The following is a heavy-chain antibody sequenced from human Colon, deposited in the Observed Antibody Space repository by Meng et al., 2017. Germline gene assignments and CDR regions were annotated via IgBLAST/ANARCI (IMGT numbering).Heavy chain of an antibody. CDR2: IYHSGST. D-gene: IGHD1-26*01. CDR3: ARTVGASHGDY. CDR1: GGSISSGDYY. V-gene: IGHV4-30-4*01. J-gene: IGHJ4*02. Sequence: QVQLQESGPGLVRPSQTLSLTCTVSGGSISSGDYYWGWVRQPPGKGLEWIGEIYHSGSTNYNPSLKSRVTISVDKSKNQFSLKLSSVTAADTAVYYCARTVGASHGDYWGQGTLVTVSS.